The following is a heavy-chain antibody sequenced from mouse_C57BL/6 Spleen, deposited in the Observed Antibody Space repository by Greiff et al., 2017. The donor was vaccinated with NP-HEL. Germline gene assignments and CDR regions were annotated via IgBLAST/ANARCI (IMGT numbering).Heavy chain of an antibody. V-gene: IGHV5-4*01. CDR1: GFTFSSYA. Sequence: EVQLVESGGGLVKPGGSLKLSCAASGFTFSSYAMSWVRQTPEKRLEWVATISDGGSYTYYPDNVKGRFTISRDNAKNNLYLQMSHLKSEDTAMYYCARVTAQASDYAMDYWGQGTSVTVSS. CDR3: ARVTAQASDYAMDY. J-gene: IGHJ4*01. CDR2: ISDGGSYT. D-gene: IGHD3-2*02.